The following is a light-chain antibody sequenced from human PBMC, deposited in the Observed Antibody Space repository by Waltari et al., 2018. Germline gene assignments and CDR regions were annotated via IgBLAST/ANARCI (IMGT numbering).Light chain of an antibody. V-gene: IGLV2-14*03. CDR3: SSYISSDTLEL. Sequence: HSALTQPASVSGSPGQSITISCTGTSSNVGGHNYVSWYQQHPGKAPKLMIFDVSYRPSGISNRFSGSKSGNTASLTISGLQAEDEADYYCSSYISSDTLELFGGGTSLTVL. CDR1: SSNVGGHNY. J-gene: IGLJ2*01. CDR2: DVS.